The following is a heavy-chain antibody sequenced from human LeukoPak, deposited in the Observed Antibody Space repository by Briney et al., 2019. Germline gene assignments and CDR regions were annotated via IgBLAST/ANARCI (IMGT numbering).Heavy chain of an antibody. D-gene: IGHD3-3*01. V-gene: IGHV1-2*02. CDR2: INPNSGGT. CDR3: ARGRITIFGVVRGWFDP. Sequence: SVKVSCKASGYTFTGYYMHWVRQAPGQGLEWMGWINPNSGGTNCAQKFQGRVTMTRDTSISTAYMELSRLRSDDTAVYYCARGRITIFGVVRGWFDPWGQGTLVTVSS. J-gene: IGHJ5*02. CDR1: GYTFTGYY.